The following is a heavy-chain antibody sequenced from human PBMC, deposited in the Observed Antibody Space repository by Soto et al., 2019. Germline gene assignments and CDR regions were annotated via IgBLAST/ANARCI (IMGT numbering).Heavy chain of an antibody. CDR1: GFTFSSYS. D-gene: IGHD2-15*01. J-gene: IGHJ4*02. Sequence: EVQLVESGGGLVKPGGSLRLSCAASGFTFSSYSMNWVRQAPGKGLEWVSSISSSSSYIYYADSVKGRFTISRDNAKNSLYLQMNSLRAEDTAVYYCARGIGGYCSGGSCADFDYWGQGTLVTVSS. CDR3: ARGIGGYCSGGSCADFDY. V-gene: IGHV3-21*01. CDR2: ISSSSSYI.